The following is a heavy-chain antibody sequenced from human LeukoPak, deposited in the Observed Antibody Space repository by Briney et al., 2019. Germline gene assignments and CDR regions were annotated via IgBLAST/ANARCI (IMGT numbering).Heavy chain of an antibody. J-gene: IGHJ4*02. D-gene: IGHD1-26*01. V-gene: IGHV3-21*01. Sequence: GGSLRLSCAASGFTFSSYSMNWVRQAPGKGLEWVSSISSSSSYIYYADPVKGRFTISRDNAKNSLYLQMNSLRAEDTAVYYCARSSLWWELGYWGQGTLVTVSS. CDR2: ISSSSSYI. CDR3: ARSSLWWELGY. CDR1: GFTFSSYS.